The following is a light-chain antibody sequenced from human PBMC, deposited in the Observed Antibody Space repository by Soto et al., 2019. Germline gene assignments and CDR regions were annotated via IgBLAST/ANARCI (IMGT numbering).Light chain of an antibody. Sequence: EIVMTQSPATLSVSAGERASISCRASQSITSNLAWYQQKPGQAPRLLIYGSSTMATGIPSRFSGSGSGTEFTLTISSLQSEDFAAYYCQQFNNWPLTFGGGTKVDIK. CDR2: GSS. V-gene: IGKV3-15*01. CDR3: QQFNNWPLT. J-gene: IGKJ4*01. CDR1: QSITSN.